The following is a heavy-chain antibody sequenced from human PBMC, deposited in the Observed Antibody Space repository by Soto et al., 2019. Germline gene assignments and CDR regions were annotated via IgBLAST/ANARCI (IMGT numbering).Heavy chain of an antibody. J-gene: IGHJ6*02. CDR2: IIPIFGTA. CDR3: ASGAVSALYYYYGMDV. Sequence: SVKVSCKASGGTFSSYAISWVRQAPGQGLEWMGGIIPIFGTANYAQKFQGRVTITADESTSTAYTELSSLRSEDTAVYYCASGAVSALYYYYGMDVWGQGTTVTVSS. CDR1: GGTFSSYA. D-gene: IGHD3-10*01. V-gene: IGHV1-69*13.